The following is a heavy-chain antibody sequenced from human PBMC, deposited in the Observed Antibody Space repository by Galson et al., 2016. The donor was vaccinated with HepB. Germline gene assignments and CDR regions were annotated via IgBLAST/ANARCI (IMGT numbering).Heavy chain of an antibody. CDR3: ARDNSPTRGDFLLWYY. J-gene: IGHJ4*02. CDR1: GLTFSNYW. V-gene: IGHV3-7*03. CDR2: IRQDGNER. D-gene: IGHD2-21*01. Sequence: SLRLSCAVSGLTFSNYWMSWVRQAPGKGLEWVANIRQDGNERFYVDSVKGRFTISRDNAKNTLYLHMNNVRVEDTAIYYCARDNSPTRGDFLLWYYWGQGTLVTVSS.